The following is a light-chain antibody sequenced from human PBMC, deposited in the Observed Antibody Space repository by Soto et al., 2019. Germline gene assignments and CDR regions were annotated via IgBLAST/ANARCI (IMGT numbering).Light chain of an antibody. Sequence: QSVLTQPPSVSGAPGQRVTISCTGSSSNIGAGYDVHWYQQLPGTAPKLLIFGNTNRPSGVPDRFSGSKSGTSASLAITGLQAEDEADYYCQSYDSSLSLHVVLGGGTKLTVL. CDR3: QSYDSSLSLHVV. CDR2: GNT. V-gene: IGLV1-40*01. J-gene: IGLJ2*01. CDR1: SSNIGAGYD.